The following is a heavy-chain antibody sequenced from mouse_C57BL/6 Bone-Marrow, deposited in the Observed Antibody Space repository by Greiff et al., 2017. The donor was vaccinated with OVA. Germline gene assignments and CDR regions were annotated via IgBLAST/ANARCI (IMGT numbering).Heavy chain of an antibody. CDR1: GFTFSDYY. D-gene: IGHD3-2*02. CDR3: ARQRQLRLAWFAY. CDR2: ISNGGGST. Sequence: EVHLVESGGGLVQPGGSLKLSCAASGFTFSDYYMYWVRQTPEKRLEWVAYISNGGGSTYYPDTVKGRFTISRDNAKNTLYLQMSRLKSEDTAMYYCARQRQLRLAWFAYWGQGTLVTVSA. V-gene: IGHV5-12*01. J-gene: IGHJ3*01.